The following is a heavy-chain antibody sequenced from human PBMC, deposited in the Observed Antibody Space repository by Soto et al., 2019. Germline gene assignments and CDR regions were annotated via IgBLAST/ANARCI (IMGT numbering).Heavy chain of an antibody. CDR3: TTTSGSSGGHPWPAS. CDR2: IKSKVSGGTA. CDR1: GITFSDAW. V-gene: IGHV3-15*07. D-gene: IGHD3-10*01. Sequence: GGSLRLSCAASGITFSDAWMYWVRQALGRGLEWVGRIKSKVSGGTADYAAPVKDRFTISRDDSKNTLYLHMNTLKIEDTAIYYCTTTSGSSGGHPWPASWGQGTLVTVSS. J-gene: IGHJ4*02.